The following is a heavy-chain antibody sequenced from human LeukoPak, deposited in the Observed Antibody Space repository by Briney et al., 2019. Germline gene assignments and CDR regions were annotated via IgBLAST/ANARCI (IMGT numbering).Heavy chain of an antibody. CDR1: GGSFSGYY. D-gene: IGHD3-9*01. Sequence: SETLSLTRAVYGGSFSGYYWSWIRQPPGKGLEWIGEINHSGSTNYNPSLKSRVTISVDTSKNQFSLKLSSVTAADTAVYYCARGIRYPDYWGQGTLVTVSS. V-gene: IGHV4-34*01. J-gene: IGHJ4*02. CDR2: INHSGST. CDR3: ARGIRYPDY.